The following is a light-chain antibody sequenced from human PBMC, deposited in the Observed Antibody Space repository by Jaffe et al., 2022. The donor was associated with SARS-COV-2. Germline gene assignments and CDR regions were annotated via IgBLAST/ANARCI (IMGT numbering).Light chain of an antibody. CDR1: ELPKQY. V-gene: IGLV3-25*03. CDR3: QSADSSGTVQV. CDR2: QHS. J-gene: IGLJ3*02. Sequence: SYDLTQPPSVSVSPGQTARITCFGEELPKQYTYWYQQRPGQAPVMVIYQHSERPSGIPERFSGSSSGTTVTLTISGVQAEDEADYYCQSADSSGTVQVFGGGTKLTVL.